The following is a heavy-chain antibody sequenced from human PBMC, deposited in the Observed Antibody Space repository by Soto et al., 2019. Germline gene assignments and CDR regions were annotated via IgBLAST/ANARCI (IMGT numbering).Heavy chain of an antibody. CDR1: GGSISSGSYY. CDR3: ARARYYGAKNDF. J-gene: IGHJ4*02. Sequence: SETLSLTCTVSGGSISSGSYYWSWIRQHPGKGLEWIGYICSTESTKYNPSLRSRVTLSIDTPRSQFSLRLNSVTAADTAVYYCARARYYGAKNDFWGQGTRVSVSS. CDR2: ICSTEST. V-gene: IGHV4-61*01. D-gene: IGHD1-26*01.